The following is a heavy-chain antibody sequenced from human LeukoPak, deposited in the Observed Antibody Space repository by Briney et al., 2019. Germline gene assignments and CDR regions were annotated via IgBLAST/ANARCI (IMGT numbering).Heavy chain of an antibody. J-gene: IGHJ6*02. CDR1: GYTFTSYY. CDR3: ARDGVVRKGYYGMDV. D-gene: IGHD3-3*01. Sequence: ASVKVSCKASGYTFTSYYMHWVRQAPGQGLEWMGIINPSGGNTSYAQRFQGRVTMTRDTSTSTVYMELSSLRSEDTAVYYCARDGVVRKGYYGMDVWGQGTTVTVSS. V-gene: IGHV1-46*01. CDR2: INPSGGNT.